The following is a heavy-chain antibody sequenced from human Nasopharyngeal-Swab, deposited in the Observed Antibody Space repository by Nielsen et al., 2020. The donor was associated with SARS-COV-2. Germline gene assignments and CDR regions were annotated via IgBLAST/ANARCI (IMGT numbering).Heavy chain of an antibody. CDR2: INHRGGT. V-gene: IGHV4-34*01. Sequence: SETLSLTCAVYGGSFSDSPWSWLRLLPGKGLEWIGEINHRGGTAYRSSLKSRVSISVDTSKNQFSLELRSVTAADTAVYFCARGPDQAHSLDSWDQGRLVTVSS. D-gene: IGHD2-15*01. J-gene: IGHJ4*02. CDR1: GGSFSDSP. CDR3: ARGPDQAHSLDS.